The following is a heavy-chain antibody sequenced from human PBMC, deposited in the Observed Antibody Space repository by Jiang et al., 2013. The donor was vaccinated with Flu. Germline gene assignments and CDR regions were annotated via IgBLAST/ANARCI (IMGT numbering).Heavy chain of an antibody. Sequence: QLVESGGGLVQPGGSLRLSCAASGFTFSSYAMSWVRQAPGKGLEWVSAISGSGGSTYYADSVKGRFTISRDNSKNTLYLQMNSLRAEDTAVYYCAKDSPQPIVVVTAPYFDYWGQGTLVTVSS. D-gene: IGHD2-21*02. CDR3: AKDSPQPIVVVTAPYFDY. CDR2: ISGSGGST. V-gene: IGHV3-23*04. J-gene: IGHJ4*02. CDR1: GFTFSSYA.